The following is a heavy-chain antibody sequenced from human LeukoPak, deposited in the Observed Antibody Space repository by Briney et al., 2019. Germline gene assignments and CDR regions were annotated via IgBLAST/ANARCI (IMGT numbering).Heavy chain of an antibody. Sequence: GESLQISCQGSGYTFPIYWIGWVRQMPGKGLEWMGIVNPRASDTRYSPSLQGQVTFSVDKSINNASLQWSSLKASATAMYYCARRYTMSSAGDYWGQGTLVTVSS. CDR2: VNPRASDT. V-gene: IGHV5-51*01. D-gene: IGHD6-6*01. J-gene: IGHJ4*02. CDR1: GYTFPIYW. CDR3: ARRYTMSSAGDY.